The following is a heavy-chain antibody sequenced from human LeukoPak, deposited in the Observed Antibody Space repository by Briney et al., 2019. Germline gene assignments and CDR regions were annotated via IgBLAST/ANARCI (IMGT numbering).Heavy chain of an antibody. J-gene: IGHJ4*02. CDR1: GFTFSSFA. Sequence: PGGSLRLSCAASGFTFSSFAMSWVPQAPGKGLEWVSGISGSGGSTYYADSVKGRFTISRDNPKTTLYLQTNSLRAEDTAVFYCAKAGRYWDFDNRGQGTLVTVSS. CDR3: AKAGRYWDFDN. D-gene: IGHD1-26*01. V-gene: IGHV3-23*01. CDR2: ISGSGGST.